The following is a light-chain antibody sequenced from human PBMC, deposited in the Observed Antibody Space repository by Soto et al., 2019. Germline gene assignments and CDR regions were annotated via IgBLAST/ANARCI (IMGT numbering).Light chain of an antibody. CDR1: SSNIGAGYE. CDR2: ENN. CDR3: QSYDSSLSGYV. Sequence: QSVLTQPPSVSEAPGQRVTISCTGSSSNIGAGYEAHWYQQVPGTAPKLLIYENNNRPSGVPDRFSGSKSGTSASLAITGLQAEDEAGYYCQSYDSSLSGYVFGTGTTLTVL. V-gene: IGLV1-40*01. J-gene: IGLJ1*01.